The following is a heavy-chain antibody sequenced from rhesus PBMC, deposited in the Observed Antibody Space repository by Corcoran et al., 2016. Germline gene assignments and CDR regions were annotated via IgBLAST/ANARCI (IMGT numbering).Heavy chain of an antibody. CDR2: IYGSGSST. D-gene: IGHD4-23*01. CDR3: ARGRNTRWYFDL. V-gene: IGHV4-169*01. CDR1: DGSFSSSY. Sequence: LQLPASGEGLVEPSAHLSFTCALSDGSFSSSYWSWPRQAPGGGVEWIGYIYGSGSSTNYNPARKSRVTLAVDTSKNQLSLKPRSVAAADTAVYYCARGRNTRWYFDLWGPGTLITISS. J-gene: IGHJ2*01.